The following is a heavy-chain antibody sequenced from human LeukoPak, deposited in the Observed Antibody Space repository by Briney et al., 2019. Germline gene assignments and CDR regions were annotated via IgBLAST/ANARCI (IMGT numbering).Heavy chain of an antibody. J-gene: IGHJ6*02. CDR1: GYTLTELS. V-gene: IGHV1-24*01. Sequence: GASVKDSCKVSGYTLTELSMHWVRQAPGKGLEWMGGFDPEDGETIYAQKFQGRVTMTEDTSTDTAYMELSSLRSEDTAVYYCARGYYGDYVHLGYYYGMDVWGQGTTVTVSS. CDR2: FDPEDGET. CDR3: ARGYYGDYVHLGYYYGMDV. D-gene: IGHD4-17*01.